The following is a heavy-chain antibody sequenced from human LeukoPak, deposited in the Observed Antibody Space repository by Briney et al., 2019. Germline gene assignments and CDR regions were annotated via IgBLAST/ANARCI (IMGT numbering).Heavy chain of an antibody. J-gene: IGHJ4*02. V-gene: IGHV4-38-2*01. CDR2: IYHSGST. CDR1: GYSISSGYY. D-gene: IGHD6-19*01. Sequence: SETLSLTCAVSGYSISSGYYWGWIRQPPGKGLEWIGSIYHSGSTYYNPSLKSPVTISVDTSKNQFSLKLSPVTAADTAVYYCARGSGWYAFDYWGQGTLVTVSS. CDR3: ARGSGWYAFDY.